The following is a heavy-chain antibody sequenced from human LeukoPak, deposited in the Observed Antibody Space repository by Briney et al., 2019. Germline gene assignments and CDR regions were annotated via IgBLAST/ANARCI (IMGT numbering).Heavy chain of an antibody. D-gene: IGHD6-19*01. V-gene: IGHV3-21*01. CDR2: ITKQSDYV. CDR3: AREGAPGIAVS. J-gene: IGHJ4*02. Sequence: PGGSLRLSCAASGFRLSDFNMNWVRQAPGKGLEWVSSITKQSDYVYYADSVTGRFTISRDNAQNSLFLQMNSLRADDTAVYYCAREGAPGIAVSWGQGTLVTVSS. CDR1: GFRLSDFN.